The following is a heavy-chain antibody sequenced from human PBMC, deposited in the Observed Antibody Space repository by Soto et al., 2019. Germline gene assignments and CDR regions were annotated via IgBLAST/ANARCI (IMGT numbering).Heavy chain of an antibody. CDR1: GFTFDDYT. CDR3: AKGSGYYDSSGYPLASSYYYYGMDV. V-gene: IGHV3-43*01. CDR2: ISWDGGST. D-gene: IGHD3-22*01. J-gene: IGHJ6*02. Sequence: GGSLRLSCAASGFTFDDYTMHWVRQAPGKGLEWVSLISWDGGSTYYADAVKGRFTISRDNSKNSLYLQMNSLRTEDTALYYCAKGSGYYDSSGYPLASSYYYYGMDVWGQGTTVTVSS.